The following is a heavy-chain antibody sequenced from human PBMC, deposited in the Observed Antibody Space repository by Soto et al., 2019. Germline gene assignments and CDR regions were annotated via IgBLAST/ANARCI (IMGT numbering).Heavy chain of an antibody. J-gene: IGHJ4*02. Sequence: TGGSLRLSCAVTGFTFSSHGMNWVRQAPEKGLEWVSFIASGTTGITHYADSVRGRFTISRDNDKNSLYLHMDSLGAEDTAVYYCVTDPDGLTDFDYWGQGSRISVYS. CDR1: GFTFSSHG. CDR2: IASGTTGIT. CDR3: VTDPDGLTDFDY. V-gene: IGHV3-48*01. D-gene: IGHD1-20*01.